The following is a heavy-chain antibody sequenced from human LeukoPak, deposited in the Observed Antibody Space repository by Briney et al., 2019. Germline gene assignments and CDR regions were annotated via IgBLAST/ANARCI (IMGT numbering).Heavy chain of an antibody. CDR1: GFTFDDYA. CDR3: AKGIRGATIRDGMDV. V-gene: IGHV3-9*01. D-gene: IGHD5-12*01. CDR2: ISWISDSI. Sequence: GRSLRLSCAAPGFTFDDYAMHWVRQAPGKGLEWVSGISWISDSIDYADSVKGRFTISRDNAKNSLYLQMNSLRAEGTALYYCAKGIRGATIRDGMDVWGQGTTVTVSS. J-gene: IGHJ6*02.